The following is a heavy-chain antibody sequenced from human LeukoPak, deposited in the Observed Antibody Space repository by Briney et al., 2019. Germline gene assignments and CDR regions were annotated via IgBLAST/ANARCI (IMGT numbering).Heavy chain of an antibody. V-gene: IGHV4-39*01. J-gene: IGHJ6*02. CDR2: IYYSGST. Sequence: SGTLSLTCTVSGGSISSSSYYWGWIRQPPGKGLEWIGSIYYSGSTYYNPSLKSRVTISVDTSKNQFPLKLSSVTAADTAVYYCARLSPPDFWSGYYTNYGMDVWGQGTTVTVSS. CDR3: ARLSPPDFWSGYYTNYGMDV. D-gene: IGHD3-3*01. CDR1: GGSISSSSYY.